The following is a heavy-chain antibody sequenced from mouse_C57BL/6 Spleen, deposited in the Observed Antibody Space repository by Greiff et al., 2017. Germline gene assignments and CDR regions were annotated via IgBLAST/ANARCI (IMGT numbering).Heavy chain of an antibody. J-gene: IGHJ4*01. CDR1: GFTFSDYG. CDR3: ARITGKGAMDY. D-gene: IGHD1-3*01. CDR2: ISSGSSTI. V-gene: IGHV5-17*01. Sequence: EVHLVESGGGLVKPGGSLKLSCAASGFTFSDYGMHWVRQAPEKGLEWVAYISSGSSTIYYADTVKGRFTISRDNAKNTLFLQMTSLRSEDTAMYYCARITGKGAMDYWGQGTSVTVSS.